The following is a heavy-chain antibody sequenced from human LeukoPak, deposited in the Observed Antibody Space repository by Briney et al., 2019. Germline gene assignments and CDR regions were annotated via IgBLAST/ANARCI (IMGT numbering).Heavy chain of an antibody. V-gene: IGHV4-59*11. D-gene: IGHD1-7*01. J-gene: IGHJ6*03. CDR2: IYGSGST. CDR1: GGSTRSHY. CDR3: ARALRSVDGTIVDYYYYYYLDV. Sequence: SETLSLTCALSGGSTRSHYWTWIRQRPGEGLESIGFIYGSGSTTYNPSCKSRVCISVDTSKNQFSLRLTSVKAADTAVYYCARALRSVDGTIVDYYYYYYLDVWGRGTTVTVSS.